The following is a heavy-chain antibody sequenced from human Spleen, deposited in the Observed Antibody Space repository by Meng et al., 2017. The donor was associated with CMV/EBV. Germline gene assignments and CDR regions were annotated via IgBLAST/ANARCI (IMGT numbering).Heavy chain of an antibody. D-gene: IGHD2-2*01. J-gene: IGHJ6*02. CDR3: VQEVLYMPRDYGLDV. V-gene: IGHV3-74*01. CDR1: GFTFSSYS. Sequence: GESLKISCAASGFTFSSYSMNWVRQAPGKGLVWVSRINSDGSSTNYADSVKGRFTISRDNAKNTLYLQMNRLRGDDTAVYYCVQEVLYMPRDYGLDVWGQGTTVTVSS. CDR2: INSDGSST.